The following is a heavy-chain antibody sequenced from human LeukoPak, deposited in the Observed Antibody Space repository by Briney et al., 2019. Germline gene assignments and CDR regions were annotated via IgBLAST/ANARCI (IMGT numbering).Heavy chain of an antibody. CDR3: ARDYCSGDSCHLAFDY. Sequence: ASVKVSCKASGYTFTSYGISWVRQAPGQGLEWMGWISAYNGNTNYAQKLQGRVTMTTDTSTSTAYMELRSLRSDDTAVYYCARDYCSGDSCHLAFDYWGQGTLVTVSS. CDR1: GYTFTSYG. V-gene: IGHV1-18*01. CDR2: ISAYNGNT. J-gene: IGHJ4*02. D-gene: IGHD2-15*01.